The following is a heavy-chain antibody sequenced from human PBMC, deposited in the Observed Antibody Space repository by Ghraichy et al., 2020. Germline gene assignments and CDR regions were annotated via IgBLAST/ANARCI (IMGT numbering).Heavy chain of an antibody. J-gene: IGHJ6*02. D-gene: IGHD3-10*01. CDR2: IYHGGSL. Sequence: SETLSLTCVISGGSITSGGCSWSWFRQPPGRGLEWIGYIYHGGSLYYNPSLRTRVTISGDMLRNQFSLRLSPVTAADTAVYYCARGTYDYGSGTYYGPLGAYFYGMDVWGQGTTVTVSS. V-gene: IGHV4-30-2*01. CDR1: GGSITSGGCS. CDR3: ARGTYDYGSGTYYGPLGAYFYGMDV.